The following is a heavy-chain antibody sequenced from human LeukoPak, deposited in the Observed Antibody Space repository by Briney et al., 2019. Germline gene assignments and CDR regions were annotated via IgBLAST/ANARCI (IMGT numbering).Heavy chain of an antibody. CDR1: GFTFSSYG. CDR2: IWYDGSNK. J-gene: IGHJ4*02. D-gene: IGHD3-16*01. V-gene: IGHV3-33*01. CDR3: ARDRSYVGDYFDY. Sequence: PGRSLRLSCAASGFTFSSYGMHWVRQAPGKRLEWVAVIWYDGSNKYYADSVKGRFTISRDNSKNTLYLQMNSLRAEDTAVYYCARDRSYVGDYFDYWGQGTLVTVSS.